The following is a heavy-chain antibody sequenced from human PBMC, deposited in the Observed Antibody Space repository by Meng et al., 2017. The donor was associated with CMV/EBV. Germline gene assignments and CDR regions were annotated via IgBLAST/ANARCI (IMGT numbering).Heavy chain of an antibody. D-gene: IGHD1-26*01. Sequence: SLKISCAASGFTFDDYAMHWVRQAPGKGLEWVSGISWNSGSIGYADSVKGRFTISRDNAKNSLYLQMNSLRAEGTALYYCAKDAVGATDLYYFDYWGQGTLVTVSS. J-gene: IGHJ4*02. V-gene: IGHV3-9*01. CDR3: AKDAVGATDLYYFDY. CDR1: GFTFDDYA. CDR2: ISWNSGSI.